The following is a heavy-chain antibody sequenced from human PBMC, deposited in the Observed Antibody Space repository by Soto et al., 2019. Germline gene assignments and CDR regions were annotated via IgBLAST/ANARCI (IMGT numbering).Heavy chain of an antibody. CDR1: GGTFSSYA. J-gene: IGHJ6*02. CDR3: AKVYYYDSSGYYPPAADYYYYGMDV. Sequence: SVKVSCKASGGTFSSYAISWVRQAPGQGLEWMGGIIPIFGTANYAQKFQGRVTITADESTSTAYMELSSLRSEDTAVYYCAKVYYYDSSGYYPPAADYYYYGMDVWGQGTTVTVSS. CDR2: IIPIFGTA. V-gene: IGHV1-69*13. D-gene: IGHD3-22*01.